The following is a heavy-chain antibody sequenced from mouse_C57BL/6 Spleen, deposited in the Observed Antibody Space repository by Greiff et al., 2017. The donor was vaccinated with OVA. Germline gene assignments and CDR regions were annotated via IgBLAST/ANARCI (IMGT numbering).Heavy chain of an antibody. CDR3: ARPYTVVATKGAMDY. CDR1: GFTFSDYG. J-gene: IGHJ4*01. D-gene: IGHD1-1*01. Sequence: EVMLVESGGGLVKPGGSLKLSCAASGFTFSDYGMHWVRQAPVQGLEWVAYISSGSSTLYYADTVKGRFTISRDNAKSTPYLQMTSLKSEDTAMYYCARPYTVVATKGAMDYWGQGTTVTVAS. CDR2: ISSGSSTL. V-gene: IGHV5-17*03.